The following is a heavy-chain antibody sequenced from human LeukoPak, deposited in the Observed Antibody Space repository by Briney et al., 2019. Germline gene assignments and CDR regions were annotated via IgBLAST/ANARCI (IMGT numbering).Heavy chain of an antibody. CDR2: INHSGST. V-gene: IGHV4-34*01. Sequence: SGTLSLTCAVYGGSFSGYYWSWIRQPPGKGLEWIGEINHSGSTNYNLSLKSRVTISVDTSKNQFSLKLSSVTAADTAVYYCARGTPGYCSGGSCYPALYYYYYMDVWGKGTTVTVSS. D-gene: IGHD2-15*01. CDR3: ARGTPGYCSGGSCYPALYYYYYMDV. J-gene: IGHJ6*03. CDR1: GGSFSGYY.